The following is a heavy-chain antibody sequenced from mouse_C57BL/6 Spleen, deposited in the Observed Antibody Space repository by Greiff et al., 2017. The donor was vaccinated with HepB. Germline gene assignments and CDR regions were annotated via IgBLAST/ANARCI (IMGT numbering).Heavy chain of an antibody. V-gene: IGHV1-53*01. CDR2: INPSNGGT. J-gene: IGHJ3*01. D-gene: IGHD2-4*01. Sequence: VQLQQPGTELVKPGASVKLSCKASGYTFTSYWMHWVKQSPGQGLEWIGNINPSNGGTNYNEKFKSKATLTVDKSSSTAYMQLSSLTSEDSAVYYCARSTMITTELAYWGQGTLVTVSA. CDR1: GYTFTSYW. CDR3: ARSTMITTELAY.